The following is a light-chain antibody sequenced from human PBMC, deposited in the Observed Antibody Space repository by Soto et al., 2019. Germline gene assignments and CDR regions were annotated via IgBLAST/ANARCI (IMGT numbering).Light chain of an antibody. V-gene: IGKV1-5*03. CDR3: QQYNSYSYS. CDR2: KAS. Sequence: DIQMTQSPSTLSASVGDRVTITCRASQSISSWLAWYQQKPGKAPMLLIYKASSLDSGVPSRFSGSRSGRAFTHTISTLQPDDFATYYCQQYNSYSYSFGQGTKLEIK. J-gene: IGKJ2*01. CDR1: QSISSW.